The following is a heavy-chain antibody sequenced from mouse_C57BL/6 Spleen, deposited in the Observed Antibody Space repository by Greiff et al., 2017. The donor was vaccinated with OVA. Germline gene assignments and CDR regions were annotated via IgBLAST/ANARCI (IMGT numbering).Heavy chain of an antibody. Sequence: QVQLQQSGAELAKPGASVKLSCKASGYTFTSYWMHWVKQRPGQGLEWIGYINPSSGYTKYNQKFKGKATLTADKSSSTAYMQLSSLTYEDSAVYYCARGDWDYWYFDVWGTGTTVTVSS. CDR2: INPSSGYT. D-gene: IGHD4-1*01. CDR1: GYTFTSYW. J-gene: IGHJ1*03. V-gene: IGHV1-7*01. CDR3: ARGDWDYWYFDV.